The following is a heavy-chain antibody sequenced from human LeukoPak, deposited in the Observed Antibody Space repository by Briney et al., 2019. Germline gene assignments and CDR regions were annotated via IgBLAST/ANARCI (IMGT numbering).Heavy chain of an antibody. J-gene: IGHJ4*02. CDR1: GGSISSYY. Sequence: WETLSLTCTVSGGSISSYYWSWIRQPPGKGLEWIGYIYYSGSTNYNPSLKSRVSISVDTSKNQFSLKLSSVTAADTAVYYCARLYYYDSSGYSIRENDYWGQGTLVSVSS. D-gene: IGHD3-22*01. CDR3: ARLYYYDSSGYSIRENDY. V-gene: IGHV4-59*01. CDR2: IYYSGST.